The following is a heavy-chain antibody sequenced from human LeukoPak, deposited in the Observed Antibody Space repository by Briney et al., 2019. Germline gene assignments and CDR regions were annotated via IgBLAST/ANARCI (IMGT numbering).Heavy chain of an antibody. CDR3: ARLPGYCSSNSCYKMTIPFDY. J-gene: IGHJ4*02. V-gene: IGHV3-30-3*01. Sequence: PGGSLRLSCSASGFTFSSYSMHWVRQAPGKGLEWVAVISYDGNNKYDAGSVKGRFTISRDNSKNTLYLQMNSLRAEDTAVYYCARLPGYCSSNSCYKMTIPFDYWGQGTLVTVSS. CDR1: GFTFSSYS. CDR2: ISYDGNNK. D-gene: IGHD2-2*02.